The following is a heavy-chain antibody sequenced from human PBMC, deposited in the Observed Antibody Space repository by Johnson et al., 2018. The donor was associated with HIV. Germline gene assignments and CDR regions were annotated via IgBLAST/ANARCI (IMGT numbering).Heavy chain of an antibody. J-gene: IGHJ3*02. CDR2: ISGSGSII. Sequence: QVQLVESGGGLVKPGGSLKLSCAVSGFTFSDHYMSWIRQTPGKGLQWVSYISGSGSIIYSTDSVQGRFTISRDNVKNSLYLQMNSLRAEDTALYYCAREGGGSLDDAFDIWGQGTMVTVSS. V-gene: IGHV3-11*01. CDR1: GFTFSDHY. CDR3: AREGGGSLDDAFDI. D-gene: IGHD1-26*01.